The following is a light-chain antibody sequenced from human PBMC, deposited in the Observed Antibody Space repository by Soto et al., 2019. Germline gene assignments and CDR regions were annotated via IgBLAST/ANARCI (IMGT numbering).Light chain of an antibody. J-gene: IGKJ4*01. CDR1: LSVSTY. CDR2: DVS. CDR3: HQRSNWPLT. V-gene: IGKV3-11*01. Sequence: EVVLTQSPATLSLSPGGSATLSCRASLSVSTYLAWYQQRPGQALRLLISDVSKRAAGVPARFSGSGSGTDFTLTISRLEPEDFGVYYCHQRSNWPLTFGGGTKLEI.